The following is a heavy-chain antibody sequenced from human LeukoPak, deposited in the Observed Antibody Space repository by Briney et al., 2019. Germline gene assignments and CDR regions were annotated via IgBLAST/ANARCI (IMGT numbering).Heavy chain of an antibody. J-gene: IGHJ6*02. V-gene: IGHV1-2*02. CDR3: ARDRDYGSVYYGMDV. D-gene: IGHD3-10*01. CDR1: GSTFTGYY. CDR2: INPNSGGT. Sequence: ASVKVSCKASGSTFTGYYMHWVRQAPGQGLEWMGWINPNSGGTNYAQKFQGRVTMTRDTSISTAYMELSRLRSDDTAVYYCARDRDYGSVYYGMDVWGQGTTVTISS.